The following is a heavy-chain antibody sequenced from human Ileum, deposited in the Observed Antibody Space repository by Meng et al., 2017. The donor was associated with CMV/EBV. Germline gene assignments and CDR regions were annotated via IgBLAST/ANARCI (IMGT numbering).Heavy chain of an antibody. CDR2: IYSNGAT. Sequence: VHLKGRGPGRWNPSETLSLIFTFSGDSMNDYSWTWIRQPAGKGLEWIGRIYSNGATNYNPSLQSRVTMSIDTSKNQFSLKVTSVTAADTAVYYCARWGSGMSPTADWFDPWGQGTLVTVSS. D-gene: IGHD2-15*01. CDR1: GDSMNDYS. J-gene: IGHJ5*02. V-gene: IGHV4-4*07. CDR3: ARWGSGMSPTADWFDP.